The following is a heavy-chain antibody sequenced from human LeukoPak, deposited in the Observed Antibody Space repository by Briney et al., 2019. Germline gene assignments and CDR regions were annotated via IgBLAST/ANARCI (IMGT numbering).Heavy chain of an antibody. V-gene: IGHV4-59*01. CDR1: GGSISNYY. CDR2: IYYSGSS. J-gene: IGHJ4*02. CDR3: ARVSDYGDPYYFDY. D-gene: IGHD4-17*01. Sequence: SETLSLTCTVSGGSISNYYWSWIRQPPGKGLEWIGYIYYSGSSNYNPSLKSRVTISVDTSKNQFSLKLSSVTAADTAVYYCARVSDYGDPYYFDYWGQGTLVTVSS.